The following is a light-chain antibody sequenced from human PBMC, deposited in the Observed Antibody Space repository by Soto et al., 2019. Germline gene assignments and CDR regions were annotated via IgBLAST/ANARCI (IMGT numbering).Light chain of an antibody. V-gene: IGKV1-5*03. CDR1: QSVSSC. Sequence: DILMTQSPSTLSVSAGDRVTITCRASQSVSSCLAWYQQKPGKAPRVLIYSASNLASGIPARFSGSGSGTDFTLTISSLQPDDFATYYCQQCNSYPPTFGQGTKVEIK. CDR3: QQCNSYPPT. J-gene: IGKJ1*01. CDR2: SAS.